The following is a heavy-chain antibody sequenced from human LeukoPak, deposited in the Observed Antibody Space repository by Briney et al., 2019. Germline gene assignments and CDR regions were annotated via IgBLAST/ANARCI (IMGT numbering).Heavy chain of an antibody. CDR3: ARSGPEYCSSTSCYNHYYYYMDV. CDR1: GFTFSSYS. V-gene: IGHV3-21*01. D-gene: IGHD2-2*02. CDR2: ISSSSSYI. J-gene: IGHJ6*03. Sequence: PGGSLRLSCAASGFTFSSYSMNWVRQAPGKGLEWVSSISSSSSYIYYADSVKGRFTISRDNAKNSLYLQMNSLRAEDTAVYYCARSGPEYCSSTSCYNHYYYYMDVWGKGTTVTVSS.